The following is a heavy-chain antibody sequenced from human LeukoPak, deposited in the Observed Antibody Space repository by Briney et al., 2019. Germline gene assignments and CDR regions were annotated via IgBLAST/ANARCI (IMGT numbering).Heavy chain of an antibody. D-gene: IGHD3-16*01. CDR2: ISYEGSNK. CDR3: ARDLSDYDYVWGSGDY. Sequence: GGSLRLSCAASGFTFSSYAMHWVRQTPGKGREWVAVISYEGSNKYYADSVKGRFTISRDNSKNTLYLQMNSLRAEATAVYYCARDLSDYDYVWGSGDYWGQGTLVTVSS. V-gene: IGHV3-30*04. J-gene: IGHJ4*02. CDR1: GFTFSSYA.